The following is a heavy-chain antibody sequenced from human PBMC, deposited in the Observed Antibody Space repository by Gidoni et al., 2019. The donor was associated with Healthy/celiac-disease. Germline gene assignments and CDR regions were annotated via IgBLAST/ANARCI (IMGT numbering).Heavy chain of an antibody. CDR2: INHSGST. V-gene: IGHV4-34*01. D-gene: IGHD2-15*01. CDR3: ARLVVVVAAKRYYYYYGMDV. J-gene: IGHJ6*02. Sequence: QVQLQQWGAGLLKPSETLSLTCAVYGGSFRGYYWSWIRQPPGKGLEWIGEINHSGSTNYNPSLKSRVTISVDTSKNQFSLKLSSVTAADTAVYYCARLVVVVAAKRYYYYYGMDVWGQGTTVTVSS. CDR1: GGSFRGYY.